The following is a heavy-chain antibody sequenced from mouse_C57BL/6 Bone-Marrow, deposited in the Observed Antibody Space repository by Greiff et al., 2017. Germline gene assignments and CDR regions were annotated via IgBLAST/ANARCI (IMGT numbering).Heavy chain of an antibody. Sequence: QVQLQQSGAELVKPGASVKLSCKASGYTFTSYWMQWVKQRPGQGLEWIGEIDPSDGYTNYNPKFKGKATLTVDTSSSTAYLQLSNLTSEDSAVYYCGRPTYYEYDDVAYYFDYWGQGTTLTVSS. J-gene: IGHJ2*01. V-gene: IGHV1-50*01. CDR2: IDPSDGYT. CDR1: GYTFTSYW. CDR3: GRPTYYEYDDVAYYFDY. D-gene: IGHD2-4*01.